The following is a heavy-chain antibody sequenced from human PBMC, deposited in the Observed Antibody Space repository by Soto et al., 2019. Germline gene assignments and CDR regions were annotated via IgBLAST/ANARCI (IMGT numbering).Heavy chain of an antibody. CDR2: IKQDGSEK. V-gene: IGHV3-7*01. CDR1: GFTFSSYW. D-gene: IGHD6-13*01. CDR3: ARGHRYNLAAAGTRDFLLRYYYYGMDV. J-gene: IGHJ6*02. Sequence: GGSLRLSCAASGFTFSSYWMSWVRQAPGKGLEWVANIKQDGSEKYYVDSVKGRFTISRDNAKNSLYLQMNSLRAEDTAVYYCARGHRYNLAAAGTRDFLLRYYYYGMDVWGQGTTVTVSS.